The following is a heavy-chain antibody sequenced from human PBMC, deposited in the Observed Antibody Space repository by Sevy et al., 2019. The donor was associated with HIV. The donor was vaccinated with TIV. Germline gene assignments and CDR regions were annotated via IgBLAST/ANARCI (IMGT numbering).Heavy chain of an antibody. J-gene: IGHJ4*02. V-gene: IGHV4-39*01. CDR2: IFFSGRT. D-gene: IGHD3-10*01. Sequence: SETLSLTCIVSGGSIGRNSYDWGWIRQSPGKGLEWIGSIFFSGRTNYATSLESRVTISVDKSKNQLSLQMRSVTATDTALYYCARHGGLVDRGFDYWGQGTLVTVSS. CDR1: GGSIGRNSYD. CDR3: ARHGGLVDRGFDY.